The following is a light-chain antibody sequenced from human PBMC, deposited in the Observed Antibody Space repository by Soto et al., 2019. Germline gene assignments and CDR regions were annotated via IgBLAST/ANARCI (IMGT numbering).Light chain of an antibody. CDR3: SSYAGSSTFV. J-gene: IGLJ1*01. Sequence: QSVLTQSASVSGSPGQSITISCTGSSSDVGSSNLVSWYQHHPGKAPKLMIYEGTRRLSGVSNRFSGSKSGSTASLTISALQAEDEADYYCSSYAGSSTFVFGTGTKVTVL. CDR2: EGT. V-gene: IGLV2-23*01. CDR1: SSDVGSSNL.